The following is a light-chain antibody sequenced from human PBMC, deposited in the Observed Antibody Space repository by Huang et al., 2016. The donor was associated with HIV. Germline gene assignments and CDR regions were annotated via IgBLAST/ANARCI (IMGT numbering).Light chain of an antibody. V-gene: IGKV2-28*01. CDR2: LGS. J-gene: IGKJ1*01. Sequence: DLVMTQSPLSLPVTPGESASISCRSSQSLLHSNGYNYLDVYLQKPGQSPQLLIYLGSNRASGVPDRFSGSGSGTDFTRKISRVEGEDVGVYYCMQVLQGPRTFGQGTNVEIK. CDR1: QSLLHSNGYNY. CDR3: MQVLQGPRT.